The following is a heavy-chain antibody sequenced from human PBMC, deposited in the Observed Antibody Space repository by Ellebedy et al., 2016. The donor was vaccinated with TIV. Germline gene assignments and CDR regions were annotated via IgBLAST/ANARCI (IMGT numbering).Heavy chain of an antibody. CDR1: GFTFSNYA. V-gene: IGHV3-30-3*01. Sequence: GGSLRLXXAASGFTFSNYAMVWVCQAPGKGLEWVAVISDDGNNKVYTDSVRGRFTISRDNAKNSLYLQMNSLRAEDTAVYYCARSSFGYQRIGYGMDVWGQGTTVTVSS. J-gene: IGHJ6*02. D-gene: IGHD6-6*01. CDR2: ISDDGNNK. CDR3: ARSSFGYQRIGYGMDV.